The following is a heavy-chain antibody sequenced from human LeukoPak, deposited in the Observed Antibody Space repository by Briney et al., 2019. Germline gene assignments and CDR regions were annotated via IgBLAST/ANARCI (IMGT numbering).Heavy chain of an antibody. J-gene: IGHJ3*02. CDR1: GGSISSYY. D-gene: IGHD3-22*01. V-gene: IGHV4-59*01. CDR2: IYYSGST. Sequence: PSETLSLTCTVSGGSISSYYWSWIRQPPGKGLEWIGYIYYSGSTNYNPSLKSRVTISVDTSKNQFSLKLSSVPAADTAVYYCARGNQYYYDSSGYYPYDAFDIWGQGTMVTVSS. CDR3: ARGNQYYYDSSGYYPYDAFDI.